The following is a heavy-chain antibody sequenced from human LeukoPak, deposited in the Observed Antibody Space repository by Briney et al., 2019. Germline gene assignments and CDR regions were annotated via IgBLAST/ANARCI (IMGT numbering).Heavy chain of an antibody. CDR3: ARGQGDFWSGYYSYNWFDP. Sequence: ASVKVSCKASGYTFTSYDINWVRQATGQGLEWMGWMNPNSGNTGYAQKFQGRVTITRNTSISTAYMELSSLRSEDTAVYYCARGQGDFWSGYYSYNWFDPWGQGTLVTVSS. CDR1: GYTFTSYD. V-gene: IGHV1-8*03. CDR2: MNPNSGNT. D-gene: IGHD3-3*01. J-gene: IGHJ5*02.